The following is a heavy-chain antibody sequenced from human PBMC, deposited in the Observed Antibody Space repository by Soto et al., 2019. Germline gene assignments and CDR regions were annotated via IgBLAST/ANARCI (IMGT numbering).Heavy chain of an antibody. CDR3: ARALRGYSYGYSFDY. Sequence: PETLSLTYGVYGGTFSAQNWRWIRLPPGKGLEWIGEINHSGSTNYNPSLKSRVTISVDTSKNQFSLKLSSVTAADTAVYYCARALRGYSYGYSFDYWGQGTLVTVS. CDR1: GGTFSAQN. D-gene: IGHD5-18*01. CDR2: INHSGST. J-gene: IGHJ4*02. V-gene: IGHV4-34*01.